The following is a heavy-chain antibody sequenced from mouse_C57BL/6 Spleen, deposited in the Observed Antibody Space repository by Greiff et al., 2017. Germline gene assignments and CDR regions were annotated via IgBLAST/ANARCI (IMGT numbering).Heavy chain of an antibody. Sequence: QVPLQQSGAELVKPGASVKISCKASGYAFSSYWMNWVKQRPGKGLEWIGQIYPGDGDTNYNGKFKGKATLTADKSSSTAYMQLSSLTSEDSAVYFCSREDYYGSSYVDYWGQGTTLTVSS. CDR1: GYAFSSYW. CDR3: SREDYYGSSYVDY. CDR2: IYPGDGDT. J-gene: IGHJ2*01. V-gene: IGHV1-80*01. D-gene: IGHD1-1*01.